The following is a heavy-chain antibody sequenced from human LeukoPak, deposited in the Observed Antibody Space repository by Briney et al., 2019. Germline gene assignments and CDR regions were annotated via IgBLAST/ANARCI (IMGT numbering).Heavy chain of an antibody. J-gene: IGHJ3*02. CDR2: MSGSST. CDR1: AFTFSNYA. CDR3: AKMGRMRRSDAFDI. V-gene: IGHV3-23*01. Sequence: GGSLRLSCAASAFTFSNYAMSWVRQAPGKGLEWVSLMSGSSTYYADPVRGRFTISRDNSKNTLYLQMNSLRAEDTAVYYCAKMGRMRRSDAFDIWGQGTMVTVSS.